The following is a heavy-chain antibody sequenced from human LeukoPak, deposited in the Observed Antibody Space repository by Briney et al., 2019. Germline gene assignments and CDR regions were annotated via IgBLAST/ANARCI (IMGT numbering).Heavy chain of an antibody. CDR1: GYTFTSYY. D-gene: IGHD3-3*01. V-gene: IGHV1-46*01. J-gene: IGHJ4*02. CDR2: INPSGGST. Sequence: ASVKVSCKASGYTFTSYYMHWVRQAPGQGLEWMGIINPSGGSTSYAQKFQGRVTMTRDTSTSTVYMELSSLRSEDTAVYYSARDQGVTILDYWGQGTLVTVSS. CDR3: ARDQGVTILDY.